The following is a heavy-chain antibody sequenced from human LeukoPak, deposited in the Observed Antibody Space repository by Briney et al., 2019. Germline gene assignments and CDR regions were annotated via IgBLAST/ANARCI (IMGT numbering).Heavy chain of an antibody. D-gene: IGHD6-25*01. J-gene: IGHJ4*02. CDR2: TSKDGSDT. Sequence: GGSLRLSCAASGFTFSDYWMHWVRQGPGKGPEWLSRTSKDGSDTFYADAAKGRFTASRDNAKNTAYLQVTNVRPDDTAVYYCARGGYSGSYYRISWGQGTVVTVAS. CDR1: GFTFSDYW. V-gene: IGHV3-74*01. CDR3: ARGGYSGSYYRIS.